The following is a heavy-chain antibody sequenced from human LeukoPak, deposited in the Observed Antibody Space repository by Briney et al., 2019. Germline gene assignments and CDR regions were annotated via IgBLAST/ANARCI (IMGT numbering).Heavy chain of an antibody. V-gene: IGHV3-48*03. CDR2: ISSSGSTI. CDR3: ARDPQNNGDYDWGY. CDR1: GFTFSSYE. D-gene: IGHD3-16*01. Sequence: TGGSLRLSCAASGFTFSSYEMNWVRQAPGKGLEWVSYISSSGSTIYYADSVKGRFTISRDNAKNSLYLQMNSLRAEDTSVYYCARDPQNNGDYDWGYWGQGTLVTVSS. J-gene: IGHJ4*02.